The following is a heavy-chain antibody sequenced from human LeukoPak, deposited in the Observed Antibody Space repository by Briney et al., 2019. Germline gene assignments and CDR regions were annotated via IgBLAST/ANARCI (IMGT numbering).Heavy chain of an antibody. CDR2: IYYSGST. D-gene: IGHD2-2*01. V-gene: IGHV4-30-4*01. Sequence: SQTLSLTCTVSGGSISSGGYYWSWIRQPPGKGLEWIGYIYYSGSTYYNPSLKSRVTISVDTSKNQFSLKLSSVTAADTAVYYCARDTGCSSTSCYLYYYYGMDVWGQGTTVTVSS. J-gene: IGHJ6*02. CDR1: GGSISSGGYY. CDR3: ARDTGCSSTSCYLYYYYGMDV.